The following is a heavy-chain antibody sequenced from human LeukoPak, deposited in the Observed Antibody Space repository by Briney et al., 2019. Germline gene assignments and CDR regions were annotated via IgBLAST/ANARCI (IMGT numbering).Heavy chain of an antibody. CDR3: ARDRGRGGGWSNWFDP. CDR1: GFTDSDNY. CDR2: IYSGGTT. V-gene: IGHV3-66*01. D-gene: IGHD6-19*01. J-gene: IGHJ5*02. Sequence: GGSLRLFHDASGFTDSDNYMTWVSQAPGRGLEWVSVIYSGGTTYYADSVKGRFTISRDKSKNTLYLQMNNLRVEDTAVYYCARDRGRGGGWSNWFDPWGQGTLVTVSS.